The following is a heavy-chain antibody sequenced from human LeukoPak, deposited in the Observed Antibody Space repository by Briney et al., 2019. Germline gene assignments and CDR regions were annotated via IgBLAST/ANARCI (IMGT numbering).Heavy chain of an antibody. CDR1: GFTFSSYA. D-gene: IGHD2-8*01. CDR3: ATDNGGESGFDY. CDR2: IKSKSYGATT. J-gene: IGHJ4*02. V-gene: IGHV3-15*05. Sequence: GRSLRLSCAASGFTFSSYAMHWVRQAPGKGLEWVGRIKSKSYGATTDYAAPVKGRFTISRDDSKNTLYLQMNSLKTEDTAVYYCATDNGGESGFDYWGQGTLVTVSS.